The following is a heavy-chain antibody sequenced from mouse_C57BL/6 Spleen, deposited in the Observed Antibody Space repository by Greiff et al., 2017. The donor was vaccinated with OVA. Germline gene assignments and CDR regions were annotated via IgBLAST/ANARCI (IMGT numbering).Heavy chain of an antibody. J-gene: IGHJ3*01. D-gene: IGHD3-2*02. CDR2: ISYDGSN. V-gene: IGHV3-6*01. CDR1: GYSITSGYY. Sequence: EVQLVESGPGLVKPSQSLSLTCSVTGYSITSGYYWNWIRQFPGNKLEWMGYISYDGSNNYNPSLKNRISITRDTSKNQFFLKLNSVTTEDTATYYCARAPLGSSGYVAWFAYWGQGTLVTVSA. CDR3: ARAPLGSSGYVAWFAY.